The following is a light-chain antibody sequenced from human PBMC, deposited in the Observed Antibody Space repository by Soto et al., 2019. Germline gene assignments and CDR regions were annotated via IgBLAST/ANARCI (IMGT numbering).Light chain of an antibody. Sequence: EIALTQSPGTLSSSLGERATLSCRASQSVSSSYVAWYQQKPGQATRLLIYGASSRDSGIPDRFSGSGSGTEFTLTISRLEPEDFAVYYCQQYGSSPWTFGQGTKVEIK. CDR2: GAS. J-gene: IGKJ1*01. CDR1: QSVSSSY. CDR3: QQYGSSPWT. V-gene: IGKV3-20*01.